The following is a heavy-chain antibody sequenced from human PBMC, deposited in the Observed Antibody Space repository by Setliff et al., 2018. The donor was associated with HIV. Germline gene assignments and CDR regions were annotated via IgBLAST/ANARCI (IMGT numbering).Heavy chain of an antibody. V-gene: IGHV4-4*07. CDR3: AREPSPSQWQPLYFDV. Sequence: SETLSLTCNVSGASTNAYFLSWVRHPAGKGLGWIGHIYTSGITNHNPSLKSRVTMSLDTSKEQFSLRLRSVTAADTAIYYCAREPSPSQWQPLYFDVWGRGILVTVSS. CDR1: GASTNAYF. J-gene: IGHJ4*02. CDR2: IYTSGIT. D-gene: IGHD6-19*01.